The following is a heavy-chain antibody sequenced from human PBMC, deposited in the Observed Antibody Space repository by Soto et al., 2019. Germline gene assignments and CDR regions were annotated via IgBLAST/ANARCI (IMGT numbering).Heavy chain of an antibody. CDR1: GYTFRSYS. D-gene: IGHD6-13*01. Sequence: ASVKVSCKPSGYTFRSYSMHWVRQAPGQGLEWMGIINPSGGSTSYAQKFQGRVTMTRDTSTSTVHMELSSLRSEDTAVYYCASNGYSSTWHSWFDPWGHGTLVTVSS. CDR3: ASNGYSSTWHSWFDP. V-gene: IGHV1-46*03. J-gene: IGHJ5*02. CDR2: INPSGGST.